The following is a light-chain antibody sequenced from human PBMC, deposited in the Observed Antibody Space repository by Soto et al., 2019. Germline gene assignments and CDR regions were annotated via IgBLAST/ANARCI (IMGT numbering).Light chain of an antibody. CDR3: QSYDSSLSGPYVV. CDR1: SSNIGAGYD. Sequence: QSVLTQPPSVSGAPGQRVTISCTGSSSNIGAGYDVHWYLQLPGTAPKLLIYGNSNRPSGVPDRFSGSKSGTSASLAITGLQAEDEADYYCQSYDSSLSGPYVVFGGGTKLTVL. V-gene: IGLV1-40*01. J-gene: IGLJ2*01. CDR2: GNS.